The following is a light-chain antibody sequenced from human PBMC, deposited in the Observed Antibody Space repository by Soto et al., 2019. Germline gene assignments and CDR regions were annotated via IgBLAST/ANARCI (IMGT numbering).Light chain of an antibody. V-gene: IGLV1-40*01. Sequence: QSVLTQPPSVSGAPGQRVTISCTGSSSNIGADYDVHWYQHLPGTAPKLLIYISNNRPSGVPDRFSASKSGTSASLAISGLQADDEADYYCQSYDSSLSAVVFGGGTKLTVL. CDR1: SSNIGADYD. CDR2: ISN. CDR3: QSYDSSLSAVV. J-gene: IGLJ2*01.